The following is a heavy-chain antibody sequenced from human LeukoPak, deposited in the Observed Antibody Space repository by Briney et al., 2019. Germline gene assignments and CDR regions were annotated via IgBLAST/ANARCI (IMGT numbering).Heavy chain of an antibody. CDR3: ARESCSGGSCYSDY. V-gene: IGHV4-59*01. D-gene: IGHD2-15*01. CDR1: GGSISSYY. J-gene: IGHJ4*02. Sequence: PSETLSLTCTVSGGSISSYYWSWIRQPPGRGLDWFGYIYYSGSTNYNPSLKSRVTISVDTSKNQFSLKLSSVTAADTAVYYCARESCSGGSCYSDYWGQGTLVTVSS. CDR2: IYYSGST.